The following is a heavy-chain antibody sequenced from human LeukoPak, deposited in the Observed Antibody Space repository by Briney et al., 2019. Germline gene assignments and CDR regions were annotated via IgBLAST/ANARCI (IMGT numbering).Heavy chain of an antibody. J-gene: IGHJ6*03. V-gene: IGHV3-23*01. CDR2: ISGSGGRT. CDR1: GFTFSSYD. Sequence: GGSLRLSCAASGFTFSSYDMSWVRQAPGKGLEWVSAISGSGGRTYYADSVKGRFTISRDNSKNTLYLQMNSLRVEDTAVYYCAKDLRKSPSRFGESFTKSYYYMDVWGKGTTVTISS. D-gene: IGHD3-10*01. CDR3: AKDLRKSPSRFGESFTKSYYYMDV.